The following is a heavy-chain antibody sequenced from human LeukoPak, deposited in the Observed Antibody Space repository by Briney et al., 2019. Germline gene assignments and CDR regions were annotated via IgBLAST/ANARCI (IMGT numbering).Heavy chain of an antibody. CDR3: ARVPGPTMVRGVPKYYFDY. D-gene: IGHD3-10*01. V-gene: IGHV1-2*02. J-gene: IGHJ4*02. CDR1: GYTFTGYY. Sequence: ASVKVSCKASGYTFTGYYMHWVRQAPGQGLEWMGWINPNSGGTNYAQKFQGRVTMTRDTSTRTVYMELSSLRSEDTAVYYCARVPGPTMVRGVPKYYFDYWGQGTLVTVSS. CDR2: INPNSGGT.